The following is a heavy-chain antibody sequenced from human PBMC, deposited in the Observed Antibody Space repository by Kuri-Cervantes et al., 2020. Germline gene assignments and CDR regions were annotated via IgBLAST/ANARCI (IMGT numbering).Heavy chain of an antibody. J-gene: IGHJ4*02. CDR3: TTALWTFDDY. CDR1: GFTFSNAW. Sequence: GESLKISCVASGFTFSNAWMSWVRQAPGKGLEWVGRIKSKTDGGTTDYAAPVKGRFTISRDDSKNTLYLQMNSLKTEDTAVYYCTTALWTFDDYWGQGTLVTVSS. D-gene: IGHD3-10*01. V-gene: IGHV3-15*01. CDR2: IKSKTDGGTT.